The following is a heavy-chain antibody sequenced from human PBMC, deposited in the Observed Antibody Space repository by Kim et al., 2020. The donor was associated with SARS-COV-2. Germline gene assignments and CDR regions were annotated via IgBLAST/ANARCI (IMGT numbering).Heavy chain of an antibody. Sequence: ASVKVSCKASGYTFTSYGISWVRQAPGQGLEWMGWISAYNGNTNYAQKLQGRVTMTTDTSTSTAYMELRSLRSDDTAVYYCARLLAIFGVDLYYYGMDVWGQGTTVTVSS. CDR3: ARLLAIFGVDLYYYGMDV. D-gene: IGHD3-3*01. V-gene: IGHV1-18*01. J-gene: IGHJ6*02. CDR2: ISAYNGNT. CDR1: GYTFTSYG.